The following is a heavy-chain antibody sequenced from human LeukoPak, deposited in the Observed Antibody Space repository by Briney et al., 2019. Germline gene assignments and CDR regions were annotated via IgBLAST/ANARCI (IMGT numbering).Heavy chain of an antibody. J-gene: IGHJ6*02. Sequence: PSETLSLTCTVSGGSISSYYWSWIRQPPGKGLEWIGYIHYSGSTNYNPSLKSRVTISVDTSKNQFSLKLSSVTAADTAVYYCARALPYCSGGSCYYYYGMDVWGQGTTVIVSS. V-gene: IGHV4-59*01. CDR3: ARALPYCSGGSCYYYYGMDV. CDR1: GGSISSYY. CDR2: IHYSGST. D-gene: IGHD2-15*01.